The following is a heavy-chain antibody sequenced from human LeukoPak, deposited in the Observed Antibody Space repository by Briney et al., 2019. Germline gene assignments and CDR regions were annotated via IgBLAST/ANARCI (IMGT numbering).Heavy chain of an antibody. CDR3: ARDGYCSGGSCYVGGMDV. CDR1: GYTFTSYG. D-gene: IGHD2-15*01. J-gene: IGHJ6*02. CDR2: ISAYNGNT. V-gene: IGHV1-18*01. Sequence: GASVKVSCKSSGYTFTSYGISWVRQARGQGLEWMGWISAYNGNTNYAQKLQGRVTMTTDTSTSTAYMELRSLRSDDTAVYYCARDGYCSGGSCYVGGMDVWGQGTTVTVSS.